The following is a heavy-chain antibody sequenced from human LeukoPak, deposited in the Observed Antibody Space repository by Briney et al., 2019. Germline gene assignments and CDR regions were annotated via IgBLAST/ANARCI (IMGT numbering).Heavy chain of an antibody. D-gene: IGHD3-22*01. V-gene: IGHV3-74*01. Sequence: GGSLRLSCAASGFTFSSYWMHWVRQAPGKGLVWVSRINSDGSSTSYADSVKGRFTISRDNSKNTLYLQMNSLRAEDTAVYYCAKGSGLYYYDSSWFAYYFDYWGQGTLVTVSS. CDR1: GFTFSSYW. J-gene: IGHJ4*02. CDR3: AKGSGLYYYDSSWFAYYFDY. CDR2: INSDGSST.